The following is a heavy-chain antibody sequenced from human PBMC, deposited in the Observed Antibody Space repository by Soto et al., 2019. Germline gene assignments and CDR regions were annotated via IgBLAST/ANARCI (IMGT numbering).Heavy chain of an antibody. Sequence: ASVKVSCKASGYTFTTYYMQWVRQARGQRLEWIGWIVVGSGNTNYAQKFQERVTITRDMSTSTAYMELSSLRSEDTAVYYWAAELYDILTVSTYHYGMDVWGQGTTVPVSS. CDR3: AAELYDILTVSTYHYGMDV. CDR2: IVVGSGNT. D-gene: IGHD3-9*01. V-gene: IGHV1-58*02. J-gene: IGHJ6*02. CDR1: GYTFTTYY.